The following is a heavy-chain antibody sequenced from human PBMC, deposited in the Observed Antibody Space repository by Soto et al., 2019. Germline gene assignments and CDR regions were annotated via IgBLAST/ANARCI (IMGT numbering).Heavy chain of an antibody. V-gene: IGHV3-48*02. CDR2: ISSSSSTI. Sequence: GGSLRLSCAASGFTFSSYSMNWVRQAPGKGLEWVSYISSSSSTIYYADSVKGRFTISRDNAKNSLYLQMNSLRDEDTAVYYCARDLGWSIAAAVPFDYWGQGTLVTVSS. CDR3: ARDLGWSIAAAVPFDY. CDR1: GFTFSSYS. D-gene: IGHD6-13*01. J-gene: IGHJ4*02.